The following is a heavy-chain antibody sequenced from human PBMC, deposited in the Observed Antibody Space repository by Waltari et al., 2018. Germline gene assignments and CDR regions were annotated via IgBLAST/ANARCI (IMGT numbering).Heavy chain of an antibody. J-gene: IGHJ3*01. Sequence: QVLLQESGPGLVRPSENLSLTCTVSGVSVTNYAHYWSWIRQPPGKGLEWIGYMFHGGSTDYKPSLKGRVNISTDKAKNQISLHLTSLTAADTALYFCARVTNDAFDFWGQGTMVTVSP. CDR2: MFHGGST. V-gene: IGHV4-61*08. CDR3: ARVTNDAFDF. CDR1: GVSVTNYAHY.